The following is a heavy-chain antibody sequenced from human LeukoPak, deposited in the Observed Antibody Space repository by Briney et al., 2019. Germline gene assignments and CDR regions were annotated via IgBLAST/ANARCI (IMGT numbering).Heavy chain of an antibody. D-gene: IGHD2-2*01. Sequence: GGSLRLSCTASGSTLRNNIMTWVRQAPGKGLEWVSSLSFIDDSTYYADSVKGRFTISRDTSTNTLFLQMDSLRAEDTGVYYCGREGYTSGYAGAFDTWGQGTMVTVSS. J-gene: IGHJ3*02. CDR1: GSTLRNNI. V-gene: IGHV3-23*01. CDR2: LSFIDDST. CDR3: GREGYTSGYAGAFDT.